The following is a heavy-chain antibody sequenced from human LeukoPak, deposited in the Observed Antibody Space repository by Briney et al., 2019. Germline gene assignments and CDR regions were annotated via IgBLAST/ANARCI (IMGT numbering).Heavy chain of an antibody. V-gene: IGHV1-69*05. D-gene: IGHD5-24*01. J-gene: IGHJ4*02. CDR3: AEEAGDGYNYKGYFDY. Sequence: ASVKVSCKASGGTFSSYAISWVRQAPGQGLEWMGRIIPIFGTANYAQKFQGRVTITTDESTSTAYMELSSLRSEDTAVYYCAEEAGDGYNYKGYFDYWGQGTLVTASS. CDR2: IIPIFGTA. CDR1: GGTFSSYA.